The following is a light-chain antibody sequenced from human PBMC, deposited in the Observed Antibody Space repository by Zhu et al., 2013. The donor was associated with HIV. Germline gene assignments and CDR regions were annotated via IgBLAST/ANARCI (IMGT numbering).Light chain of an antibody. Sequence: DIQMTQSPSTLSASVGDRVTITCRASQSISSWLAWYQQKPGKAPKLLIYKASSLESGVPSRFSGSGSGTEFTLTITNLQLEDFATYYCQQSYNTPWTFGQGTKVEIK. CDR3: QQSYNTPWT. CDR2: KAS. CDR1: QSISSW. V-gene: IGKV1-5*03. J-gene: IGKJ1*01.